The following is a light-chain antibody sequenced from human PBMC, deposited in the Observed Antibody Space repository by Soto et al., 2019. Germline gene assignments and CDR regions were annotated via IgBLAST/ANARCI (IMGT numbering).Light chain of an antibody. Sequence: EIVLTQSPGTLSLSPGERATLSCRASQSVSSSYLAWYQQKPGQAPRLLIYGASSRATGIPDRFSGSGSGTDFTLTSSRLEPEDFAVYYWQQDGRSPAFGGGTKVEIK. J-gene: IGKJ4*01. V-gene: IGKV3-20*01. CDR3: QQDGRSPA. CDR1: QSVSSSY. CDR2: GAS.